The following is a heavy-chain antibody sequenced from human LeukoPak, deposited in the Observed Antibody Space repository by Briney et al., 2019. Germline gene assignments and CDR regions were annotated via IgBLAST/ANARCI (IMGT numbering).Heavy chain of an antibody. CDR1: GGSINSRDYS. CDR3: GRHRGYCTGGRGHGDYVYGY. V-gene: IGHV4-39*01. D-gene: IGHD2-8*02. CDR2: FYHSEST. Sequence: PSETLSLTCTVSGGSINSRDYSWGWLRHPPGTGLEWIGTFYHSESTYYNPSLKRRATISEKTTKNQSSLKLSCVTAADTAVYYCGRHRGYCTGGRGHGDYVYGYWGQGTLVTVSS. J-gene: IGHJ4*02.